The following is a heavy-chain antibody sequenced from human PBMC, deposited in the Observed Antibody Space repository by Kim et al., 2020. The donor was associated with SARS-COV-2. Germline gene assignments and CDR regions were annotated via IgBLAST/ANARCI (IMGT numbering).Heavy chain of an antibody. CDR3: ARIFLEGSMDV. CDR1: GGSFSGYY. J-gene: IGHJ6*01. Sequence: SETLSLTCAVYGGSFSGYYWSWIRQPPGKGLEWIGEINHSGSTNYNPSLKSRVTISVDTSKNQFSLKLSSVTAADTAVYYCARIFLEGSMDVWGKGPRSPSPQ. CDR2: INHSGST. V-gene: IGHV4-34*01. D-gene: IGHD2-21*01.